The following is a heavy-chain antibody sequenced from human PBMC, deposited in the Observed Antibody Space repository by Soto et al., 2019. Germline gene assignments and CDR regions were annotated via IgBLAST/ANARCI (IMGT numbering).Heavy chain of an antibody. CDR1: GFTFSSYS. D-gene: IGHD3-3*01. V-gene: IGHV3-21*01. CDR3: ARGLVLRFLEWLYPLGY. Sequence: EVQLVESGGGLVKPGGSLRLSCAASGFTFSSYSMNWVRQAPGKGLEWVSSISSSSSYIYYADSVKGRFTISRDNAKNSLYLQMNSLRAEDTAVDYCARGLVLRFLEWLYPLGYWGQGTLVTVSS. CDR2: ISSSSSYI. J-gene: IGHJ4*02.